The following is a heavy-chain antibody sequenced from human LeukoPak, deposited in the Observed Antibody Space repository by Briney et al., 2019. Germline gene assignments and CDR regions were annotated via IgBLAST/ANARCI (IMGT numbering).Heavy chain of an antibody. CDR3: ARDRQLGANWFDP. Sequence: SDTLSLTCTVSGGSISSYYWSWIRQPPGKGLEWIGYIYYSGSTNYNPSLKSRVTISVDTSKNQFSLELSSVTAADTAVYYCARDRQLGANWFDPWGQGTLVTVSS. CDR1: GGSISSYY. V-gene: IGHV4-59*01. J-gene: IGHJ5*02. D-gene: IGHD6-6*01. CDR2: IYYSGST.